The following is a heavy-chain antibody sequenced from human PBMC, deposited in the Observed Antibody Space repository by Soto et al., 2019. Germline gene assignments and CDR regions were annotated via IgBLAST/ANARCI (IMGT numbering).Heavy chain of an antibody. Sequence: ASVKVSCKVSGYTLTELSMHWVRQAPGKGLEWMGGFDPEDGETIYAQKFQGRVTMTEDKSTDTAYMELSSLRSEDTAVYYCATRWARGGEGLPYYYGMDVWGQGTTVTVSS. J-gene: IGHJ6*02. CDR2: FDPEDGET. V-gene: IGHV1-24*01. D-gene: IGHD3-16*01. CDR3: ATRWARGGEGLPYYYGMDV. CDR1: GYTLTELS.